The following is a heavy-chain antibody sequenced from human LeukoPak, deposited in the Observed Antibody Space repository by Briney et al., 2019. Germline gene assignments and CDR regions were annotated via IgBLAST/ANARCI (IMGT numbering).Heavy chain of an antibody. CDR2: INTDGSST. CDR1: GFTFSSYW. Sequence: GGSLRLSCAASGFTFSSYWMHWVRQAPGKGLLWVSRINTDGSSTSYADSVKGRSTISRDDAKNTLYLQMNSLRAEDTAVYYCARDRDSSGWSGGFDYWGQGTLVTVSS. D-gene: IGHD6-19*01. J-gene: IGHJ4*02. CDR3: ARDRDSSGWSGGFDY. V-gene: IGHV3-74*01.